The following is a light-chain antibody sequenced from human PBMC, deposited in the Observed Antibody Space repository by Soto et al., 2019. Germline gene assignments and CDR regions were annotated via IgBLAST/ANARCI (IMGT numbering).Light chain of an antibody. J-gene: IGKJ4*01. CDR2: GAS. CDR1: QSVSSSY. CDR3: QHRRLT. Sequence: EIVLTQSPGTLSLSPGERATLSCRASQSVSSSYLAWYQQKPGQAPRLIIYGASSMATGIPDRFSGSGSGTDFTLSMSRLEPEDFAVYYCQHRRLTFGGGTKVEIK. V-gene: IGKV3-20*01.